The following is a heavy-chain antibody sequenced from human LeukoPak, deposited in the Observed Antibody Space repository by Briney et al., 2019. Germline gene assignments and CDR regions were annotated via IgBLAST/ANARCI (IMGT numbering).Heavy chain of an antibody. Sequence: ASVKVSCKASGYTFTSYDINWVRQATGQGLERMGWMNPNSGNTGYAQKFQGRVTMTRNTSISTAYMELSSLRSEDTAVYYCARMAGRYYYGSGSYGFIVYWGQGTLVTVSS. V-gene: IGHV1-8*01. CDR3: ARMAGRYYYGSGSYGFIVY. CDR1: GYTFTSYD. D-gene: IGHD3-10*01. CDR2: MNPNSGNT. J-gene: IGHJ4*02.